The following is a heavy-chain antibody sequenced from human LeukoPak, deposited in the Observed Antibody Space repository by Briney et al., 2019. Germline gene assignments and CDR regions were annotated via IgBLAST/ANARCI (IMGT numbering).Heavy chain of an antibody. D-gene: IGHD2-2*01. J-gene: IGHJ4*02. CDR3: ARDTTTSSNY. V-gene: IGHV1-69*04. CDR2: IIPILGIA. Sequence: ASVKVSCKASGGTFISYAISWVRQAPGQGLEWMGRIIPILGIANYAQKFQGRVTITADKSTSTAYMELSSLRSEDTAVYYCARDTTTSSNYWGQGTLVTVSS. CDR1: GGTFISYA.